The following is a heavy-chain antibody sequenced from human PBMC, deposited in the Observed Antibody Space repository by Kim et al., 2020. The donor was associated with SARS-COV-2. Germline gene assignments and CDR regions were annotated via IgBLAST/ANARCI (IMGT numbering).Heavy chain of an antibody. CDR1: GFTFSSYG. CDR2: ISYDGSNK. J-gene: IGHJ6*02. D-gene: IGHD3-10*01. V-gene: IGHV3-33*05. Sequence: GGSLRLSCAASGFTFSSYGMHWVRQAPGKGLEWVAVISYDGSNKYYADSVKGRFTISRDNSKNTLYLQMNSLRAEDTAVYYCARTFPLIWFGEPTHHYYYGMDVWGQGTTVTVSS. CDR3: ARTFPLIWFGEPTHHYYYGMDV.